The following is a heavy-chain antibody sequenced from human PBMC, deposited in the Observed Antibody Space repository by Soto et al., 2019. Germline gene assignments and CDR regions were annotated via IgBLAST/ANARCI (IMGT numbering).Heavy chain of an antibody. CDR2: IVVGSGDT. D-gene: IGHD3-22*01. J-gene: IGHJ3*02. Sequence: SVKVSCKASGFTFTSSAVQWVRQARGQRLEWIGWIVVGSGDTNYAQKFQERVTITRDMSTSTAYMELSSLRSEDTAVYYCAAVGDSSGYYVAAFDIWGQGTMVTVSS. CDR1: GFTFTSSA. CDR3: AAVGDSSGYYVAAFDI. V-gene: IGHV1-58*01.